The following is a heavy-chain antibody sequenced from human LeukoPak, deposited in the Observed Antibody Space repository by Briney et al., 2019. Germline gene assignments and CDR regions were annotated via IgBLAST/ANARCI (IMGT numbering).Heavy chain of an antibody. V-gene: IGHV3-66*04. CDR3: ARRYSYGYGGPDY. CDR2: IYSSGST. J-gene: IGHJ4*02. CDR1: GFTVSSNY. D-gene: IGHD5-18*01. Sequence: GGSLRLSCAASGFTVSSNYMSWVRQAPGKGLEWVSVIYSSGSTYYADSVKGRFTISRDNSKNTLYLQMNSLRAEDTAVYYCARRYSYGYGGPDYWGQGTLVTVSS.